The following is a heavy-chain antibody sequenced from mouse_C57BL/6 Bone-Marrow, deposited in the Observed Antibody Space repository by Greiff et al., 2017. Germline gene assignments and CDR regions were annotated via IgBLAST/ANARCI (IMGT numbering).Heavy chain of an antibody. CDR3: SSPLDSSGYDFDY. D-gene: IGHD3-2*02. Sequence: VQLQQSVAELVRPGASVKLSCTASGFTITNSYMHWVKQRPEQGLEWIGRIDPANGNTKYAPKFQGKATLTADTSSNTAYLQLSSLTSEDTAIXYCSSPLDSSGYDFDYWGQGTTLTVSS. CDR2: IDPANGNT. V-gene: IGHV14-3*01. J-gene: IGHJ2*01. CDR1: GFTITNSY.